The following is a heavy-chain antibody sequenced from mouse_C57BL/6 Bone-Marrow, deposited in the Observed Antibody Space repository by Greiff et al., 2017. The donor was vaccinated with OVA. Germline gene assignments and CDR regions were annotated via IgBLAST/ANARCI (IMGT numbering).Heavy chain of an antibody. J-gene: IGHJ1*03. D-gene: IGHD1-1*01. CDR3: TGGSSYGYWYFDV. Sequence: EVQGVESGGGLVQPGGSMKLSCVASGFTFSNYWMNWVRQSPEKGLEWVAQIRLKSDNYATHYAESVKGRFTISRDDSKSSVYLQMNNLRAEDTGIYYCTGGSSYGYWYFDVWGTGTTVTVSS. CDR1: GFTFSNYW. V-gene: IGHV6-3*01. CDR2: IRLKSDNYAT.